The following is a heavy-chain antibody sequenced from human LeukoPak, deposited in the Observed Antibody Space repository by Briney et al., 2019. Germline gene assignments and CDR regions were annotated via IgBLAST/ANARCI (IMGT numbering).Heavy chain of an antibody. Sequence: ASPRVSSKPSGYTSTGYYMHWVRPAPRQRVGWMVWINPNSGGTNKAQTVQGRVTMTRDTSISTAYMELSRLRSDGTAVYYWARERGQGVKPVRIMSGYYTALDYWGQGTLVTVSS. CDR1: GYTSTGYY. D-gene: IGHD3-3*01. CDR3: ARERGQGVKPVRIMSGYYTALDY. V-gene: IGHV1-2*02. J-gene: IGHJ4*02. CDR2: INPNSGGT.